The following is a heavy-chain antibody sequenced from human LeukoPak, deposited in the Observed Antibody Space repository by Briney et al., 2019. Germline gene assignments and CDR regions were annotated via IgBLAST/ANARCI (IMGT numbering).Heavy chain of an antibody. D-gene: IGHD2-8*01. V-gene: IGHV3-30*03. J-gene: IGHJ6*03. CDR3: AGVYYYYYMDV. CDR1: GFTFISYG. Sequence: GGSLRLSCAASGFTFISYGMHWVRQAPGKGLEWVAVISYDGSNKYYADSVKGRFTISRDNSKNTLYLQMNSLRAEDTAVYYCAGVYYYYYMDVWGKGTTVTVSS. CDR2: ISYDGSNK.